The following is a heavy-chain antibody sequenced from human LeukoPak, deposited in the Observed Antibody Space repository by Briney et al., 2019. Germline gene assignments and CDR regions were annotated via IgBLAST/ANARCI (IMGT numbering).Heavy chain of an antibody. Sequence: SETLSLTCTVSGGSISSYYWSWIRQPPGKGLEWIGYIYYSGCTNYNPSLKSRVTISVDTSKNQFSLKLSSVTAADTAVYYCARDVTYYYDSSGYRGFDPWGQGTLVTVSS. J-gene: IGHJ5*02. CDR1: GGSISSYY. CDR3: ARDVTYYYDSSGYRGFDP. V-gene: IGHV4-59*01. CDR2: IYYSGCT. D-gene: IGHD3-22*01.